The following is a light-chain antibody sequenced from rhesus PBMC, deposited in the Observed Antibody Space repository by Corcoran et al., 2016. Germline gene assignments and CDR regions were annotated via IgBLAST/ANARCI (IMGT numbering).Light chain of an antibody. CDR2: KAA. CDR3: KQYSSSPYS. CDR1: QSIASW. J-gene: IGKJ2*01. V-gene: IGKV1-22*01. Sequence: DIQMTQSPSSLSASVGDTVTITCRASQSIASWLAWYQQKPGKAPKLRIYKAASLKSGVPSRFSGSGSGTDFTLTISSLKSEDFATYYCKQYSSSPYSFGQGTKVEIK.